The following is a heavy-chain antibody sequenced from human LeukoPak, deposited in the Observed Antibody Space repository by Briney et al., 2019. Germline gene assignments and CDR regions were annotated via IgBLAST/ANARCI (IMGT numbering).Heavy chain of an antibody. CDR2: IDWDDDN. CDR1: GFSLSTMGMR. J-gene: IGHJ4*02. D-gene: IGHD5-18*01. Sequence: SGPALVKPTQTLTLTCTFSGFSLSTMGMRVSWIRHPPGKAREGLARIDWDDDNFYSTSLKTRLTISKDTSKNQVVLTMTNMDPVDTXTYYCARARGYSYGXFDXWGQGXLVTV. CDR3: ARARGYSYGXFDX. V-gene: IGHV2-70*04.